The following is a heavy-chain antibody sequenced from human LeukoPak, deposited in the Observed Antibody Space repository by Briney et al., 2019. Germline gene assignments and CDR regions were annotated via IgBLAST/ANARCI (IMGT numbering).Heavy chain of an antibody. CDR3: ARGDKRGSGPSFDY. D-gene: IGHD2-15*01. Sequence: NPGGSLRLSCAASGFTFSDYYMSWIRQAPGKGLEWVSYISSSGSTIYYADSVKGRFTISRDNAKNSPYLQMNSLRAEDTAVYYCARGDKRGSGPSFDYWGQGTLVTVSS. V-gene: IGHV3-11*01. CDR1: GFTFSDYY. J-gene: IGHJ4*02. CDR2: ISSSGSTI.